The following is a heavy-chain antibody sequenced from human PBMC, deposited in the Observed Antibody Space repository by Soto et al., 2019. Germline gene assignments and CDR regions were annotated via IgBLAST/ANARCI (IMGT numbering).Heavy chain of an antibody. CDR2: ISGSGGST. V-gene: IGHV3-23*01. J-gene: IGHJ5*02. CDR3: AKDKGITMIVVVNTNWFDP. Sequence: GGSLRLSCAASGFTFSSYAMSWVRQAPGKGLEWVSAISGSGGSTYYADSVKGRFTISRDNSKNTLYLQMNSLRAEDTAVYYCAKDKGITMIVVVNTNWFDPWGQGTLVTVSS. D-gene: IGHD3-22*01. CDR1: GFTFSSYA.